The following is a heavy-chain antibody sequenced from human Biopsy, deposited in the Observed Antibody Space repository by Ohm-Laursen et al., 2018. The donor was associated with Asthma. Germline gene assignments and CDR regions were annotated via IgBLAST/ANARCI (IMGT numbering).Heavy chain of an antibody. Sequence: SLRLSCAASGFTFSTYGMHWVRQAPDKGLDWVAVISFDGTNRNYTDSVKGRFTISRDNSRNTLHLEMNSLRAEDTAVYFCAKEVFPGWELRRGPDSWGQGTLVTVSS. CDR2: ISFDGTNR. CDR3: AKEVFPGWELRRGPDS. V-gene: IGHV3-30*18. J-gene: IGHJ4*02. D-gene: IGHD1-26*01. CDR1: GFTFSTYG.